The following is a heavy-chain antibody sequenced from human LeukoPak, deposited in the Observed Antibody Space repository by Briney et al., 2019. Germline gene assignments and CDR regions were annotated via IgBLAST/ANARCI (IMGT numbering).Heavy chain of an antibody. D-gene: IGHD6-13*01. Sequence: ASVKVPCKVSGYTLTELSIHWVRQAPGKGLEWMGGFDPEDGETIYAQKFQGRVTMTEDTSTDTAYMGLSSLRSEDTAVYYCATDGRRSSWSKGVYYYYNGMDVWGQGTTVTVSS. V-gene: IGHV1-24*01. CDR1: GYTLTELS. J-gene: IGHJ6*02. CDR3: ATDGRRSSWSKGVYYYYNGMDV. CDR2: FDPEDGET.